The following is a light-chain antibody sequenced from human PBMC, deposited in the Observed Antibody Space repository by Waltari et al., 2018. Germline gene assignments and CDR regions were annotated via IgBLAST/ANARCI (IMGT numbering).Light chain of an antibody. CDR3: SSYTASPPHVV. CDR2: DVF. CDR1: RMCGGGFYF. Sequence: SALTPPASVSGSPGPSISLPLPGIRMCGGGFYFFPLYQQHPGKAPKLMIYDVFNRPSGVSTRFSGSKSDNAASLAISGLQAEDEAVYYCSSYTASPPHVVFGGGTKVTVL. J-gene: IGLJ2*01. V-gene: IGLV2-14*03.